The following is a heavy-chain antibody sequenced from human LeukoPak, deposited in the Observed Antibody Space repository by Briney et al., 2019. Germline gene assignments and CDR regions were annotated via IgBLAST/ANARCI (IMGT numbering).Heavy chain of an antibody. CDR1: GGSISSGGYS. V-gene: IGHV4-30-2*01. CDR2: IYHSGST. J-gene: IGHJ3*02. CDR3: ARGGYYYGSGSLDAFDI. Sequence: SQTLSLTCAVSGGSISSGGYSWSWIRQPPGKGLEWIGYIYHSGSTYYNPSLKSRVTISVDRSKNQFSLKLSSVTAADTAVYYCARGGYYYGSGSLDAFDIWGQGTMVTVSS. D-gene: IGHD3-10*01.